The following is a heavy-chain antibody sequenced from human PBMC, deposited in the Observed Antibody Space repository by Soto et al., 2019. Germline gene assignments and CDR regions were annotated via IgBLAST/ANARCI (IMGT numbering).Heavy chain of an antibody. D-gene: IGHD3-22*01. Sequence: GGSLRLSCKASGFIFSEYSMSWVRQAPGKGLEWVSSISGSSSHMYYADSLKGRFTISRDNAKNSLYLQMSGLRAEDAAVYFCAKYTHYSDRSAYHPPYYYDFWGQGILVPVSS. J-gene: IGHJ4*02. CDR2: ISGSSSHM. CDR1: GFIFSEYS. CDR3: AKYTHYSDRSAYHPPYYYDF. V-gene: IGHV3-21*01.